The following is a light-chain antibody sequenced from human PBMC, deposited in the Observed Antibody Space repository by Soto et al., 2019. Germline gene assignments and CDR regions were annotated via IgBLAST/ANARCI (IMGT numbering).Light chain of an antibody. CDR3: QKYSSVPV. CDR2: AAS. CDR1: QGIRNF. V-gene: IGKV1-27*01. Sequence: DIQMTQSPTSLSASVGDRVTITCRASQGIRNFVAWYQQNPGKAPKLLIYAASTWQSGVPSRFSGSGSGTDFTLTINSLQPEDVATYSCQKYSSVPVFGPGTKVEIK. J-gene: IGKJ3*01.